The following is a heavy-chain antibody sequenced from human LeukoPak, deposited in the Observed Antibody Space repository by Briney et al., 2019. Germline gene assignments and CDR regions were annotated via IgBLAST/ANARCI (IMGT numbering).Heavy chain of an antibody. CDR2: VGDSADTT. CDR1: GFTFATYG. D-gene: IGHD3-10*01. V-gene: IGHV3-23*01. Sequence: GGSLRPSCAASGFTFATYGMSWVRQAPGKGLEWVSVVGDSADTTHYADSVKGRFFISRDNSKNTVHLQMNSLRAEDTAVYYCAKDSFTVVRGVGSDDGFAVWGQGTMVTVSS. CDR3: AKDSFTVVRGVGSDDGFAV. J-gene: IGHJ3*01.